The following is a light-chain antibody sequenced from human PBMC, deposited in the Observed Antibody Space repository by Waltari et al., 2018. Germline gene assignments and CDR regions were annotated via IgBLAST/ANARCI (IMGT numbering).Light chain of an antibody. V-gene: IGKV3-11*01. J-gene: IGKJ1*01. CDR2: DAS. CDR1: QSVPTY. Sequence: EIVLTQSPATLSLSPGERATLSCRASQSVPTYLDWHQQKPGQAPRVLIYDASTRATGIPGRFSGSGSGTDFTLTISSLEPEDFAVYYCHQRSSWPWTFGQGTKVEI. CDR3: HQRSSWPWT.